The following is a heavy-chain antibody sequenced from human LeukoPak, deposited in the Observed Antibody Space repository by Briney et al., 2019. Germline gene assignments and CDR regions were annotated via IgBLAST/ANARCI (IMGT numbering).Heavy chain of an antibody. J-gene: IGHJ6*02. V-gene: IGHV3-21*01. CDR2: IRSSSSYI. Sequence: GGSLRLSCAASGFTFSTYTMNWVRQAPGKGLEWVPSIRSSSSYIYYVDSVKGRFTISRDNAKNSLYLQMNSLRAEDTAVYYCARVSPAAPYYYYGMDVWGQGTTVTVSS. CDR3: ARVSPAAPYYYYGMDV. CDR1: GFTFSTYT. D-gene: IGHD2-2*01.